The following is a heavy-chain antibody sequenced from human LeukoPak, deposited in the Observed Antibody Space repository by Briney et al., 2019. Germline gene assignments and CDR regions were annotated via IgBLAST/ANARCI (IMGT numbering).Heavy chain of an antibody. D-gene: IGHD4-17*01. CDR2: IYHSGST. V-gene: IGHV4-4*02. Sequence: SGTLSLTCAVSGGSISSRNWWSWVRQPPGKGLEWIGEIYHSGSTNYNPSLKTRVTISGDKSKNQFSLKLSSVTAADTAVYYCARASHDYGDYSHFDYWGQGTLVTVSS. CDR1: GGSISSRNW. CDR3: ARASHDYGDYSHFDY. J-gene: IGHJ4*02.